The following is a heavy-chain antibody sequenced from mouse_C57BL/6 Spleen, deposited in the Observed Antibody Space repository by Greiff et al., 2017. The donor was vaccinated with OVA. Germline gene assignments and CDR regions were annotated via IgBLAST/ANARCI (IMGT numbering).Heavy chain of an antibody. V-gene: IGHV1-76*01. J-gene: IGHJ3*01. CDR1: GYTFTDYY. CDR3: ARELGLNWFAY. CDR2: IYPGSGNT. D-gene: IGHD4-1*01. Sequence: VQLQQSGAELVRPGASVKLSCKASGYTFTDYYINWVKQRPGQGLEWIARIYPGSGNTYYNEKFKGKATLTAEKSSSTAYMQLSSLTSEDSAVYFCARELGLNWFAYWGQGTLVTVSA.